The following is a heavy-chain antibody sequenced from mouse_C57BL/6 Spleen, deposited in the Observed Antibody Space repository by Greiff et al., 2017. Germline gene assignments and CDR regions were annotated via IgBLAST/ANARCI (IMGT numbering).Heavy chain of an antibody. V-gene: IGHV1-42*01. CDR1: GYSFTGYY. CDR2: INPSTGGT. J-gene: IGHJ3*01. CDR3: SRWGDYDGAY. D-gene: IGHD2-4*01. Sequence: EVQLQQSGPELVKPGASVKISCKASGYSFTGYYMNWVKQSPEKSLEWIGEINPSTGGTTYNQKFKGKATLTVDKSSSTAYMQLKSLTSEDSAVYYCSRWGDYDGAYWGQGTLVTVSA.